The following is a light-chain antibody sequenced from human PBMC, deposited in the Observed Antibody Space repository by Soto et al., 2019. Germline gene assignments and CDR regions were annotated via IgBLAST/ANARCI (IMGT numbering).Light chain of an antibody. CDR1: QSVSSNS. CDR2: GAS. Sequence: IVLTQSPGTLSLSPGERATLSCRASQSVSSNSLAWYQQKPGQAPRLLIYGASSRATGIPDRLSGSGSGTDFTLTISRLEPEDFAVYSCQQYGSSPRTFGQGTNVEIK. J-gene: IGKJ1*01. CDR3: QQYGSSPRT. V-gene: IGKV3-20*01.